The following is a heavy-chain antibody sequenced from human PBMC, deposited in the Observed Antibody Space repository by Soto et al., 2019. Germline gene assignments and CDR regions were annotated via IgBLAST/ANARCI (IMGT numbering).Heavy chain of an antibody. D-gene: IGHD3-3*01. Sequence: QVQLQESGPGLVKPSQTLSLTCTVSGCSISSGGYYWSWIRQHPGKVLVWIGSIYYSGSTYYNPYAKSGVTISVDTVKLQFSLKLSSVTAAVTAVYYWARDRTRGYYDFWSGPIDYWGQGTLVTVSS. CDR1: GCSISSGGYY. V-gene: IGHV4-31*03. J-gene: IGHJ4*02. CDR2: IYYSGST. CDR3: ARDRTRGYYDFWSGPIDY.